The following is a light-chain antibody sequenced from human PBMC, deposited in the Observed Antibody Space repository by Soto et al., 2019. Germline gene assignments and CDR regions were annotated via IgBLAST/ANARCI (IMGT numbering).Light chain of an antibody. J-gene: IGLJ1*01. CDR2: RNN. Sequence: QSVLTQPPSASGTPGQRVTISCSGSSSNIGSTYVYWYQQLPGTAPKLLIYRNNQRPSGVPDRFSGSKSGTSASLAISGLRSEDEADYYCAAWDDSLSALFGTGTKLTVL. CDR1: SSNIGSTY. V-gene: IGLV1-47*01. CDR3: AAWDDSLSAL.